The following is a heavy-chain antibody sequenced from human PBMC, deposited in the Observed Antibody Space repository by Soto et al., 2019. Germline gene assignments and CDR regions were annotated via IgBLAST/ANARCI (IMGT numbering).Heavy chain of an antibody. V-gene: IGHV4-59*03. CDR2: DYYSGTT. J-gene: IGHJ5*02. CDR3: ARYYGGFDN. CDR1: GDCIGSCF. D-gene: IGHD2-21*01. Sequence: PLETLSLTCILRGDCIGSCFYIWVRQPPGKGLEWIGSDYYSGTTHYNATLRSRVTISVDKPRSRLSLKRMPVTTADPAVYDSARYYGGFDNWGPGIVVTVS.